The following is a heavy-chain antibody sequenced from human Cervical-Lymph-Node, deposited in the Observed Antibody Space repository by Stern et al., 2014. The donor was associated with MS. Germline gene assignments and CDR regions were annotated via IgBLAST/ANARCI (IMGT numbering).Heavy chain of an antibody. CDR3: ARVTTVANDAFDI. J-gene: IGHJ3*02. CDR2: IDWDDDK. CDR1: GFSLSTSGMC. V-gene: IGHV2-70*01. Sequence: QVTLRESGPALVKPTQTLTLTCTFSGFSLSTSGMCVSWIRQPPGKDLECLALIDWDDDKYYSTSLKTRLTISKDTSKNQVVLTMTNMDPVDTATYYCARVTTVANDAFDIWGQGTMVTVSS. D-gene: IGHD4-23*01.